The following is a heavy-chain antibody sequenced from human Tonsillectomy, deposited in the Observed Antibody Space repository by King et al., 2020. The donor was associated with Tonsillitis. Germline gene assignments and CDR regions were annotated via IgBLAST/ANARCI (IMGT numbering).Heavy chain of an antibody. CDR3: ARDRDRRMVRGAHRADS. CDR2: ISSSGSTI. J-gene: IGHJ4*02. Sequence: QLVQSGGDLVQPGGSLRLSCAASGFIFSSFEMNWVRQAPGKGLEWISYISSSGSTIYYADSVKGRFTISRDNTKNSLYLQMNSLRAEDTAVYYCARDRDRRMVRGAHRADSWGQGTLVTVSS. D-gene: IGHD3-10*01. V-gene: IGHV3-48*03. CDR1: GFIFSSFE.